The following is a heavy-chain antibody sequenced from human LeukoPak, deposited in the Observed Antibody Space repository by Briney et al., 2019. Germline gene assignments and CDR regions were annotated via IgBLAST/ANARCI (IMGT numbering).Heavy chain of an antibody. Sequence: SETLSLTCAVYGGSFSGYYWSWIRQPPGKGLEWIGEINHSGSTNYNPSLKSRVSISVDTSKNQFSLKLSFVTAADTAVYYCARGSRIASDYWGQGTLVTVSS. CDR2: INHSGST. D-gene: IGHD6-13*01. V-gene: IGHV4-34*01. J-gene: IGHJ4*02. CDR1: GGSFSGYY. CDR3: ARGSRIASDY.